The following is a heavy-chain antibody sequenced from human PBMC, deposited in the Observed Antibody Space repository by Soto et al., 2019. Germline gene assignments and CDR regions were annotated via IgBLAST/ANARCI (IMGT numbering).Heavy chain of an antibody. J-gene: IGHJ4*02. D-gene: IGHD3-10*01. CDR1: GFTFSSYG. V-gene: IGHV3-30*03. Sequence: GGSLRLSCAASGFTFSSYGMHWVRQAPGKGLEWVAVISYDGSNKYYADSVKGRFNISRDNSKNTLYLQMNSLRAEDTAVYYCARERTIVEGVTRPYYFDYWGQGTLVTVSS. CDR3: ARERTIVEGVTRPYYFDY. CDR2: ISYDGSNK.